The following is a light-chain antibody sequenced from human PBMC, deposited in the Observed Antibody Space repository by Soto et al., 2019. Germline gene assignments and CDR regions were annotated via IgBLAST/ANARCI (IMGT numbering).Light chain of an antibody. CDR1: QRVSRN. CDR3: HQYNNWPTWT. Sequence: IGVARSAATLSVSPGERAALFCRASQRVSRNLAWYQQKLCQAHRLLVYDASNRATGIPARFSGSGSGTEFTLTISSLQPEDFAVYYGHQYNNWPTWTFGQGTQVEIK. CDR2: DAS. V-gene: IGKV3-15*01. J-gene: IGKJ1*01.